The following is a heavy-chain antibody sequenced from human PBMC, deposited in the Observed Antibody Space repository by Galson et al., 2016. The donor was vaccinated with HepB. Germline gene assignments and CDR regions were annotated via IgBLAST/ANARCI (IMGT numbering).Heavy chain of an antibody. J-gene: IGHJ4*02. V-gene: IGHV4-4*02. Sequence: SETLSLTCAVSGGSISSGHGWNWVRQPPGKGLEWIGEIYHSGSTNYNPSLKSRVTISVDKSKNQFSLKLRSVTAADTAVYYCAREGRPLDFDSSGYISNWGQGTQVTVSS. CDR2: IYHSGST. D-gene: IGHD3-22*01. CDR3: AREGRPLDFDSSGYISN. CDR1: GGSISSGHG.